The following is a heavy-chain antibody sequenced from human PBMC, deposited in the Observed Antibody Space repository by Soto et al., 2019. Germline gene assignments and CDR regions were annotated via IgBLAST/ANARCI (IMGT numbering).Heavy chain of an antibody. V-gene: IGHV3-23*01. CDR1: GFTFSSYA. J-gene: IGHJ3*02. CDR2: ISGSGGST. CDR3: AKPDSGGFVVVTATPGDAFDI. D-gene: IGHD2-21*02. Sequence: EVQLLESGGGLVQPGGSLRLSCAASGFTFSSYAMSWVRQAPGKGLEWVSAISGSGGSTYYADSVKGRFTISRDNSKNTLYLQMNSLRAEDTAVYYCAKPDSGGFVVVTATPGDAFDIWGQGTMVTVSS.